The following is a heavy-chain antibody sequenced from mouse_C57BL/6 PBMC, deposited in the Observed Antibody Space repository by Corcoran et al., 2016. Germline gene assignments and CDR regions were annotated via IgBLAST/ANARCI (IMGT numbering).Heavy chain of an antibody. V-gene: IGHV8-12*01. CDR3: AFQDWFAY. CDR1: GFSLSTSGMG. Sequence: QVTLKESGPGILQSSQTLSLTCSFSGFSLSTSGMGVSWIRQPSGKGLEWLAHIYWDDDKRYNPSLKSRLTISKDTSRNQVFLKITSVDTADTATYYCAFQDWFAYWGQGTLVTVSA. J-gene: IGHJ3*01. CDR2: IYWDDDK.